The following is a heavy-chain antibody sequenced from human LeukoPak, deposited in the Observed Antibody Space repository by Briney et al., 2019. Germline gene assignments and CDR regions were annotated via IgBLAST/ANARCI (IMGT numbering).Heavy chain of an antibody. D-gene: IGHD2-21*01. CDR1: GYTFSSYG. CDR2: ISAYNGNT. V-gene: IGHV1-18*01. CDR3: VRAKTCGGDCVRRWFDP. J-gene: IGHJ5*02. Sequence: GASVKVSCKASGYTFSSYGISWVRQAPGQGLEWMGWISAYNGNTNYAQKLQGRVTMTTDTSTSTAYMELRSLRSDDTAVYYCVRAKTCGGDCVRRWFDPWGQGTLVTVSS.